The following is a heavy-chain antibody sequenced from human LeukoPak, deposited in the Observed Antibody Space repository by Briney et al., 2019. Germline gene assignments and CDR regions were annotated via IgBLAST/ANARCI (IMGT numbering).Heavy chain of an antibody. CDR3: TTDVESYPYFDY. V-gene: IGHV3-15*01. CDR2: IKSKTDGGTT. J-gene: IGHJ4*02. Sequence: GSLRLSCAASGFTFSNAWMSWVRQAPGKGLEWVGRIKSKTDGGTTDYAAPVKGRFTISRDDSKNTLYLQMNSLKTEDTAVYYCTTDVESYPYFDYWGQGTLVTVSS. CDR1: GFTFSNAW. D-gene: IGHD1-26*01.